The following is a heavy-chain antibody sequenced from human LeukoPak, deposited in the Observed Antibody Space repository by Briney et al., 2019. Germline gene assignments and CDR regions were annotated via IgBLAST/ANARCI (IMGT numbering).Heavy chain of an antibody. D-gene: IGHD3-3*01. CDR1: GYILSELS. J-gene: IGHJ4*02. V-gene: IGHV1-24*01. Sequence: ASVKVSCKVSGYILSELSMHWVRQAPGKGLEWMGGFDPEESKTIFAQKFQGRVTLTEDTSTNTAYMELRSLRSDDTAVYYCARVMGAPILEWLLYGEDYWGQGTLVTVSS. CDR2: FDPEESKT. CDR3: ARVMGAPILEWLLYGEDY.